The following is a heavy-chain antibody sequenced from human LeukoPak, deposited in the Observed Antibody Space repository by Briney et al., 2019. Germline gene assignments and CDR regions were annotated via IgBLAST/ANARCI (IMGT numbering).Heavy chain of an antibody. CDR3: AAESQYYYDSGGSDYYYYMNV. CDR1: GFTFTSSA. Sequence: SVKVSCKASGFTFTSSAMQWVRQARGQRLEWIGWIVVGSGNTNYAQKFQERVTITRDMSTSTAYMELSSLRSEDTAVYYCAAESQYYYDSGGSDYYYYMNVWGKGTTVTVSS. D-gene: IGHD3-22*01. CDR2: IVVGSGNT. J-gene: IGHJ6*03. V-gene: IGHV1-58*02.